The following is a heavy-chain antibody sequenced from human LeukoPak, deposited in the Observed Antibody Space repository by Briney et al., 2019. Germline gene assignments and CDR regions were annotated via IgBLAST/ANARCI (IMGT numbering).Heavy chain of an antibody. J-gene: IGHJ5*02. Sequence: GGSLRLSCAASGFTVSSNYMSWVRQAPGKGLEWVSVIYSGGSTYYADSVKGRFTISRDNSKNTLYLQMNSLRAEDTAVYYCARDRGQLWLGWFDPWGQGTLVTVSS. CDR3: ARDRGQLWLGWFDP. V-gene: IGHV3-53*01. CDR1: GFTVSSNY. D-gene: IGHD5-18*01. CDR2: IYSGGST.